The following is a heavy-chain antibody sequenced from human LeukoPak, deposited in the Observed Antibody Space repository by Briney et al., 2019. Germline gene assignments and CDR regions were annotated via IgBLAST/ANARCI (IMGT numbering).Heavy chain of an antibody. Sequence: GGSLRLSCAASGFTFSSYGMHWVRQAPGKGLEWVAVISYDGSNKYYADSVKGRFTISRDNAKNSLYLQMNSLRAEDTAVYYCARATIVGVNVYWGQGTLVTVSS. V-gene: IGHV3-30*03. CDR2: ISYDGSNK. J-gene: IGHJ4*02. CDR1: GFTFSSYG. CDR3: ARATIVGVNVY. D-gene: IGHD1-26*01.